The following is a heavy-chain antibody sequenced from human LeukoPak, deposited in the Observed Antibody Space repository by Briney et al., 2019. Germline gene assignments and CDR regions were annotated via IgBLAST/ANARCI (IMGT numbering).Heavy chain of an antibody. J-gene: IGHJ5*02. CDR1: GDSISTYY. D-gene: IGHD6-13*01. CDR3: ARAYSSSWYWNWFDP. CDR2: IYYRVTS. Sequence: PSETLSLTCTVSGDSISTYYWSWIRQPPGKGLEWIGYIYYRVTSDYNPSLKSRVTVSVDMSKNQFSLKLNSVTAADTALYYCARAYSSSWYWNWFDPWGQGTLVTVSS. V-gene: IGHV4-59*08.